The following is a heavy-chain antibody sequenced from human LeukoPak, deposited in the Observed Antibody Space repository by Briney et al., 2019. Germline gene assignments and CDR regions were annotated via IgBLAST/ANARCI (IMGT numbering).Heavy chain of an antibody. D-gene: IGHD3-10*01. J-gene: IGHJ5*02. CDR1: GGSISSSSYY. V-gene: IGHV4-39*07. CDR3: VRGPYGSGISNWFDP. Sequence: SETLSLTCTVSGGSISSSSYYWGWIRQPPGKGLEWIGSIYYSGSTNYNPSLQSRVTVSVDTSKNQFSLKLTSVTAADTAVYYWVRGPYGSGISNWFDPWGQGTLVIVSS. CDR2: IYYSGST.